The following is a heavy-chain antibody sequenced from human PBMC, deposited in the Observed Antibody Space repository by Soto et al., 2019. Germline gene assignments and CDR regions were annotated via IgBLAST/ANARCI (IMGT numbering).Heavy chain of an antibody. J-gene: IGHJ4*02. CDR1: GFTFSSYW. Sequence: GGSLRLSCAASGFTFSSYWMHWVRQSPGKGLVWVSRINSDGSSTSYADSVKGRFTISRDNAKNTLYLEMQGLRGEDTAVYYCARLTGVPEIAPLEEDNWGQGTLVTVSS. CDR2: INSDGSST. V-gene: IGHV3-74*01. D-gene: IGHD3-10*01. CDR3: ARLTGVPEIAPLEEDN.